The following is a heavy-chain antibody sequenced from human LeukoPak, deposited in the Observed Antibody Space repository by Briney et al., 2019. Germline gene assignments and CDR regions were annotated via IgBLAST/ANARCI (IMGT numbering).Heavy chain of an antibody. Sequence: SVKVSCKASGGTFSSYAISWVRQAPGQGLEWMGRIIPILGIANYAQKFQGRVTITADKSTSTAYMELSSLRSEDTAVYYCARKGYYYDSSGYEHWGQGTLVTVSS. V-gene: IGHV1-69*04. D-gene: IGHD3-22*01. J-gene: IGHJ1*01. CDR1: GGTFSSYA. CDR2: IIPILGIA. CDR3: ARKGYYYDSSGYEH.